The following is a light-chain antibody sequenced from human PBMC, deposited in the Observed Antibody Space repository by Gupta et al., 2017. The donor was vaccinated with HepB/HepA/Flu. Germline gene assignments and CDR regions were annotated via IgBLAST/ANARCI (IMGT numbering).Light chain of an antibody. CDR1: QSLLHSNGYNY. CDR2: LGS. V-gene: IGKV2-28*01. J-gene: IGKJ3*01. Sequence: DIVMSQYSLSLPVNPGEPASISCRSSQSLLHSNGYNYLDWYRQKPGQSPQLRIYLGSNRVTGVPDRFSCSGSGTDCTLKSIGVEAEDVGVYYCRQELQITFGHGTKVDIK. CDR3: RQELQIT.